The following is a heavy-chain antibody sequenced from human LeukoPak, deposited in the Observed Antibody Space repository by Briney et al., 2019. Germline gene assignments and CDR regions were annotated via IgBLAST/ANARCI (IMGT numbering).Heavy chain of an antibody. Sequence: PGRSLRLSCVASGFHFDDYAMYWVRPAPGKGLEWVSHINRNSGNIGYADSVKGRFIISRDNAKNSLYLQMNSLRPEDTGLYYCAKGGRVQFNFDFWGQGTRVTVSS. J-gene: IGHJ4*02. V-gene: IGHV3-9*01. CDR1: GFHFDDYA. D-gene: IGHD1-1*01. CDR3: AKGGRVQFNFDF. CDR2: INRNSGNI.